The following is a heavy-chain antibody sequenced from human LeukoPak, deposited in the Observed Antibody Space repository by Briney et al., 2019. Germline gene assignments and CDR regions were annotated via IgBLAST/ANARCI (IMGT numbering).Heavy chain of an antibody. CDR1: GGTFSSYA. CDR2: IIPIFGTA. D-gene: IGHD3-9*01. J-gene: IGHJ6*02. CDR3: ARDSEDILTGYYQPYYYYGMDV. Sequence: ASVKVSCKASGGTFSSYAISWVRQAPGQGLEWMGGIIPIFGTANYAQKFQGRVTITTDESTSTAYMELSSLRSDDTAVYYCARDSEDILTGYYQPYYYYGMDVWGQGTTVTVSS. V-gene: IGHV1-69*05.